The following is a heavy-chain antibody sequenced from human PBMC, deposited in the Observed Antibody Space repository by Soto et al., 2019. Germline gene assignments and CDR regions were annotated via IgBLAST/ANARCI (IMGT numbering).Heavy chain of an antibody. CDR1: GFTFDDYA. D-gene: IGHD3-10*01. V-gene: IGHV3-9*01. Sequence: EVQLVGSGGGLVQPGRSLRLSCAASGFTFDDYAMHWVRQAPGKGLEWVSGISWNSGSIGYADSVKGRFTISRDNAKNSLYLQMNSLRAEDTALYYCAKDGMVRGVGGMDVWGQGTTVTVSS. CDR2: ISWNSGSI. CDR3: AKDGMVRGVGGMDV. J-gene: IGHJ6*02.